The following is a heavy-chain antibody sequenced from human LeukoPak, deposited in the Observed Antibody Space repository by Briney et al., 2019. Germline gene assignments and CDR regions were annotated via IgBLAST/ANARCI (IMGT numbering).Heavy chain of an antibody. J-gene: IGHJ5*02. D-gene: IGHD6-6*01. V-gene: IGHV3-15*01. Sequence: GGSLRLSCAASGFTFSSYSMNWVGQAPGKGLEWVGRIKSKTDGGTTDYAAPVKGRFTISRDDSKNTLYLQMNSLKTEDTAVYYCTTEYSSSAGALGFDPWGQGTLVTVSS. CDR2: IKSKTDGGTT. CDR3: TTEYSSSAGALGFDP. CDR1: GFTFSSYS.